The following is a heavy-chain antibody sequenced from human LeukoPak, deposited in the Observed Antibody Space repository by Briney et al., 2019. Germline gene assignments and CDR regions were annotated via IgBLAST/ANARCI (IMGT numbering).Heavy chain of an antibody. Sequence: ASVKVSCKSSGYTFTSYGISWVRQAPGPGLELMGWMNPNSGNTGYAQKFQGRVTMTRNTSISTAYMELSSLRSEDTAVYYCARDSGSYDFDYWGQGTLVTVSS. V-gene: IGHV1-8*02. CDR2: MNPNSGNT. CDR1: GYTFTSYG. D-gene: IGHD1-26*01. CDR3: ARDSGSYDFDY. J-gene: IGHJ4*02.